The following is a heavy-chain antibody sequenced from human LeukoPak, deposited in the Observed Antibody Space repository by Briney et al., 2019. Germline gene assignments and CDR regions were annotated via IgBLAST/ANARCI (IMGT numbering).Heavy chain of an antibody. Sequence: GGSLRLSCAASGFTFSSYSMNWVRQAPGKGLEWVSSISSSSSYIYYADSVKGRFTISGDNARNSLYLQMNSLRAEDTAVYYCARAYSSGLIDYWGQGTLVTVSS. CDR3: ARAYSSGLIDY. V-gene: IGHV3-21*04. D-gene: IGHD6-19*01. CDR2: ISSSSSYI. CDR1: GFTFSSYS. J-gene: IGHJ4*02.